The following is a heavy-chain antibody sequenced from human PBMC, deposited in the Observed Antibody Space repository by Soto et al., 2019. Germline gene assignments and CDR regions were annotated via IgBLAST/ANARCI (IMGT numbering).Heavy chain of an antibody. Sequence: GGSLRLSCAASGFTXSSYAMSWVLQAPGKGLEWVSSISGSGGNTYYADSVKGRFTISRDNSKNTLYLQMNSLRAEDTAVYYCAKDGDLGFEVGGFDYWGQGTLVTSPQ. D-gene: IGHD3-10*01. V-gene: IGHV3-23*01. CDR1: GFTXSSYA. CDR3: AKDGDLGFEVGGFDY. CDR2: ISGSGGNT. J-gene: IGHJ4*02.